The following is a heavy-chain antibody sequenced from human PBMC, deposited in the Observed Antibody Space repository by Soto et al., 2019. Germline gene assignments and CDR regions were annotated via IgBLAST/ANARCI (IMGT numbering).Heavy chain of an antibody. V-gene: IGHV4-31*03. CDR3: ARDTLRRGLYGMDV. CDR2: IYYSGST. CDR1: GGSISSGGYY. Sequence: QVQLQESGPGLVKPSQTLSLTCTVSGGSISSGGYYWSWIRQHPGKGLEWIGYIYYSGSTYYNPSLKSRVTITVDTAKNQFSLKLSSVTAAGTAGYYCARDTLRRGLYGMDVRGQGTTVTVSS. D-gene: IGHD3-22*01. J-gene: IGHJ6*02.